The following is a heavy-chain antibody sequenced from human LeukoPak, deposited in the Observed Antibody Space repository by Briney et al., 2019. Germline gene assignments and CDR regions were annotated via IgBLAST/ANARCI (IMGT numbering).Heavy chain of an antibody. J-gene: IGHJ3*01. D-gene: IGHD2-2*01. Sequence: GGSLRLSCAASGFTFSSYAMSWVRQAPGKGLEWVSAISGSGGSTYYADSVKGRFTISRDNSKNTLYLQMNSLRAEDTAVYYCAKDDGVYCSSTSCWDDAFDVCGRGTMVTVSS. CDR3: AKDDGVYCSSTSCWDDAFDV. CDR2: ISGSGGST. V-gene: IGHV3-23*01. CDR1: GFTFSSYA.